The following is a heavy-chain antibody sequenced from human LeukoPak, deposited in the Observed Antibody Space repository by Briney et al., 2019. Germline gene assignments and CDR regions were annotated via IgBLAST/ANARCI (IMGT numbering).Heavy chain of an antibody. CDR1: GGSISSSNW. V-gene: IGHV4-4*02. Sequence: PSGTLSLTCAVSGGSISSSNWWSWVRQPPGKGLEWIGEIYHSGSTNYNPSLKSRVTISVDKSKNQFSLKLSSVTAADTAVYYCATYSRIAVAGTTAWADYWGQGTLVTVSS. D-gene: IGHD6-19*01. J-gene: IGHJ4*02. CDR2: IYHSGST. CDR3: ATYSRIAVAGTTAWADY.